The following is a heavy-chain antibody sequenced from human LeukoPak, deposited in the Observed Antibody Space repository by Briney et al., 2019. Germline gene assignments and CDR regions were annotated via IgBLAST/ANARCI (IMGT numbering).Heavy chain of an antibody. CDR1: GFTFSSYG. Sequence: GRSLRLSCAASGFTFSSYGMHWVRQAPGKGLEWVAVIWYDGSNKYYADSVKGRFTISRDNSKNTLYLQMNSLRAEDTAVYYCARGKYSSSWYGQATDYWGQGTLVTVSS. CDR3: ARGKYSSSWYGQATDY. J-gene: IGHJ4*02. D-gene: IGHD6-13*01. V-gene: IGHV3-33*01. CDR2: IWYDGSNK.